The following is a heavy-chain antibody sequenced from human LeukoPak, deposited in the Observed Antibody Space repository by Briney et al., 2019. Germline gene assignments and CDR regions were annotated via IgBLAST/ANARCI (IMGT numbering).Heavy chain of an antibody. CDR3: ARGGEYGDYRHTQYFQH. CDR2: IYTSGST. CDR1: GGSISSYY. Sequence: PSETLSLTCTVSGGSISSYYWSWIRQPAGKGLEWIGRIYTSGSTNYNPSLKSRVTMSVDTSKNQFSLKLSSVTAADTAVYYCARGGEYGDYRHTQYFQHWGQGTLVTVSS. J-gene: IGHJ1*01. D-gene: IGHD4-17*01. V-gene: IGHV4-4*07.